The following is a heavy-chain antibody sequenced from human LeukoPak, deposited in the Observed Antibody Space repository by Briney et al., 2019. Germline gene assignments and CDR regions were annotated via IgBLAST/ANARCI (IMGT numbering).Heavy chain of an antibody. CDR3: ARGSTMVRGVIITTPHFDY. J-gene: IGHJ4*02. V-gene: IGHV4-30-2*01. CDR2: IYHSGST. D-gene: IGHD3-10*01. Sequence: SQTLSLTCAVSGGSISSGGYSWSWIRQPPGKGLEWIGYIYHSGSTYYNPSLKSRVTISVDRSKNQFSLKLSSVTAADTAVYYSARGSTMVRGVIITTPHFDYWGQGTLVTVSS. CDR1: GGSISSGGYS.